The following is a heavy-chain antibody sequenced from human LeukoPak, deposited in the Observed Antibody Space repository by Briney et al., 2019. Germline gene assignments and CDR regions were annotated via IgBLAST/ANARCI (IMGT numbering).Heavy chain of an antibody. V-gene: IGHV3-23*01. Sequence: GVSLRLSCAASGFTFGHYAMTWVRQAPGKGLEWVSAISSSGDTTYYADSVKGRFTISRDNSKNTLYLQMNFLRAEDTAVYYCAKGRGILSPDYWGQGTLVTVSS. D-gene: IGHD2-15*01. J-gene: IGHJ4*02. CDR3: AKGRGILSPDY. CDR2: ISSSGDTT. CDR1: GFTFGHYA.